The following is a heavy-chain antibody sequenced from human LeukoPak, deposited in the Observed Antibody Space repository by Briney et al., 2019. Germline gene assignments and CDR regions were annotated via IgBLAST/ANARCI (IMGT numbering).Heavy chain of an antibody. V-gene: IGHV3-11*04. Sequence: GGSLRLSCAASGFIFSDYYMSWVRQAPGQGLEWLSYINLSGNVKYYVDSVKGRFTISRDNAKNSLHLQMDSLRAEDTAVYYCARRGFQLLYDYWGQGILVTVSS. D-gene: IGHD2-2*02. J-gene: IGHJ4*02. CDR2: INLSGNVK. CDR3: ARRGFQLLYDY. CDR1: GFIFSDYY.